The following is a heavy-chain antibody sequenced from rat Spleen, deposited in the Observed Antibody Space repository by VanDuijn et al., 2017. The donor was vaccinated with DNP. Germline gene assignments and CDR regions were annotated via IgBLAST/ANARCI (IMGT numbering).Heavy chain of an antibody. V-gene: IGHV3-3*01. Sequence: EVQLQESGPGLLKPSQSLSLTCSVTGYSITSSYRWNWIRKFPGNKLEWMGSINSAGNTNYNPSLKSRISITRDTSKNQFFLQVNSVTTEDTATYHCARWPGYNPPYAMDAWGQGTSVTVSS. CDR2: INSAGNT. CDR3: ARWPGYNPPYAMDA. J-gene: IGHJ4*01. CDR1: GYSITSSYR. D-gene: IGHD1-4*01.